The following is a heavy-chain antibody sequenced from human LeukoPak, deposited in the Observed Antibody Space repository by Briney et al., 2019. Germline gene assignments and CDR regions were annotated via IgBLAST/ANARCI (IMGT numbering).Heavy chain of an antibody. CDR3: ARARKYYYDSSGLLDY. Sequence: GSLRLSCAASGFTFSSYAMSWIRQPPGKGLEWIGEINHSGSTNYNPSLKSRVTISVDTSKNQFSLKLSSVTAADTAVYYCARARKYYYDSSGLLDYWGQGTLVTVSS. CDR2: INHSGST. V-gene: IGHV4-34*01. J-gene: IGHJ4*02. D-gene: IGHD3-22*01. CDR1: GFTFSSYA.